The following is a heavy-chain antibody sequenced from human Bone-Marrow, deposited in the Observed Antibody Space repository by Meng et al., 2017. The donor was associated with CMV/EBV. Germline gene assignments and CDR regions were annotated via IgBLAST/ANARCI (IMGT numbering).Heavy chain of an antibody. Sequence: ASVKVSCKASGYTFTSYDINWVRQATGQGLEWVGWINPNSGGTNYAQKFQGRVTMTRDTSISTAFMELSRLRSDDTAVYYCARGVKAVAGTNWFDPWVQGTLVTVPS. D-gene: IGHD6-19*01. V-gene: IGHV1-2*02. J-gene: IGHJ5*02. CDR2: INPNSGGT. CDR1: GYTFTSYD. CDR3: ARGVKAVAGTNWFDP.